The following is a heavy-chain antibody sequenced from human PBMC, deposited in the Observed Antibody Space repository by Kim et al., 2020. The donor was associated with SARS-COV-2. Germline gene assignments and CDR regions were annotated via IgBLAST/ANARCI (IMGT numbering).Heavy chain of an antibody. V-gene: IGHV3-30*01. J-gene: IGHJ5*02. D-gene: IGHD3-10*01. Sequence: SVKGRFTISRDNSKNTLYLQMNSLRAEDTAVYCCARDKGGPGGLYNWFDPWGQGTLVTVSS. CDR3: ARDKGGPGGLYNWFDP.